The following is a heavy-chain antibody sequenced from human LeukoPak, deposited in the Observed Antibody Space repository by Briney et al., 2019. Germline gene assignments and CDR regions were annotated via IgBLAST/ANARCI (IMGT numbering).Heavy chain of an antibody. V-gene: IGHV2-5*01. J-gene: IGHJ4*02. Sequence: GSGPTLVNPTQTLTLTCTFSGFSLSTNGVGVGWIRQPPGKALEWLILIDWNDDKRFSPSLRNRLTITKDTSKNQVVLTMTNMDPVDTATYFCAHYTNWGPFDYWGQGTLVTVSS. CDR3: AHYTNWGPFDY. CDR2: IDWNDDK. CDR1: GFSLSTNGVG. D-gene: IGHD7-27*01.